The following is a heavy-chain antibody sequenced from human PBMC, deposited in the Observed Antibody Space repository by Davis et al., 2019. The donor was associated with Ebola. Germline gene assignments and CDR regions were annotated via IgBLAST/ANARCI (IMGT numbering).Heavy chain of an antibody. CDR3: ARAGQYYYGSGSYQYYYYGMDV. Sequence: SETLSLTCAVYGGSFSGYYWSWIRQPPGKGLEWIGEINHSGSTNYNPSLKSRVTISVDKSKNQFSLKLSSVTAADTAVYYCARAGQYYYGSGSYQYYYYGMDVWGQGTTVTVSS. CDR2: INHSGST. D-gene: IGHD3-10*01. CDR1: GGSFSGYY. V-gene: IGHV4-34*01. J-gene: IGHJ6*02.